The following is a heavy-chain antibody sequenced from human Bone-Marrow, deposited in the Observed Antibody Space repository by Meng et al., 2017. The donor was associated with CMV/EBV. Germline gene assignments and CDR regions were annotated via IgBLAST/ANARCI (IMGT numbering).Heavy chain of an antibody. CDR3: ARVLLDVRGWYYQGMDV. CDR1: GFTFSSYS. V-gene: IGHV3-48*04. CDR2: INSIGSTI. Sequence: GESLKISCAASGFTFSSYSMNWVRQAPGKGLEWVSYINSIGSTIFYADSVKGRFTISRDNAKTSLYLQMNSLRAEDTAVYYCARVLLDVRGWYYQGMDVWGQGTTVTVSS. D-gene: IGHD6-19*01. J-gene: IGHJ6*02.